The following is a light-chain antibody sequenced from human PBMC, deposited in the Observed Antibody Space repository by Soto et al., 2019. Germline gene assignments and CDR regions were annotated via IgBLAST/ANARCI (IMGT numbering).Light chain of an antibody. J-gene: IGLJ1*01. Sequence: QSVLTQPPSASGTPGQRVTISCSGSSSNIGINAVNWYQQLPGKAPKLVIYDNNQRPSVVPDRFSGSKSGISASLAISGLQSEDEDDYSCAAWDDSLNGLVFGTGTKLTVL. CDR2: DNN. V-gene: IGLV1-44*01. CDR3: AAWDDSLNGLV. CDR1: SSNIGINA.